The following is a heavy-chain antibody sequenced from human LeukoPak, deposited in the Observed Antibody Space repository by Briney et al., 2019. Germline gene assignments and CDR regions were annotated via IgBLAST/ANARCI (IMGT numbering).Heavy chain of an antibody. Sequence: ASVKVSCKASGGTFSSYAISWVRQAPGQGLEWMGGIIPIFGTANYAQKFQGRVTMTTDTSTSTAYMELRSLRSDDTAVYYCARDTAMAPFDYWGQGTLVTVSS. CDR1: GGTFSSYA. J-gene: IGHJ4*02. V-gene: IGHV1-69*05. CDR2: IIPIFGTA. D-gene: IGHD5-18*01. CDR3: ARDTAMAPFDY.